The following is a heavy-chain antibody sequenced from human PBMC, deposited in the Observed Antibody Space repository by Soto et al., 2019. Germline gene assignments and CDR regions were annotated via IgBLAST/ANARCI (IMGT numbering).Heavy chain of an antibody. Sequence: PGGSLRLSCAASGFTFSGYDMHWVRQATGKGLEWVSAIGSDGKTYYTGSVKGRFTISRGNARNSLYLQMNSLRGGDTGVYYCARRYCYNGTCQGIEFDFWGRGTLVTASS. CDR1: GFTFSGYD. CDR3: ARRYCYNGTCQGIEFDF. CDR2: IGSDGKT. D-gene: IGHD2-8*01. V-gene: IGHV3-13*01. J-gene: IGHJ4*02.